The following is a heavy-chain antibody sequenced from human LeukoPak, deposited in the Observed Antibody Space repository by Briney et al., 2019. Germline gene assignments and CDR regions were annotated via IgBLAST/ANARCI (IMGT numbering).Heavy chain of an antibody. D-gene: IGHD2-2*01. CDR2: MNPNSGNT. V-gene: IGHV1-8*01. Sequence: ASVKVSCKASGYTFTSYDINWVRQATGQGLEWMGWMNPNSGNTGYAQKFQGRVTMTRNTSISTAYMELSSLRSEDTAVYYCARDCSSTSCYYYYMDAWGKGATVTVSS. CDR3: ARDCSSTSCYYYYMDA. CDR1: GYTFTSYD. J-gene: IGHJ6*03.